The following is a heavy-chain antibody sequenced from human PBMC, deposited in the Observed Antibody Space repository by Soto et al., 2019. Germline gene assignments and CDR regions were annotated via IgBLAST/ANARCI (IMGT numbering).Heavy chain of an antibody. CDR3: ATQSAGYCTNGVCFRFDY. J-gene: IGHJ4*02. CDR2: FDPEGGET. CDR1: GYTLTELS. V-gene: IGHV1-24*01. D-gene: IGHD2-8*01. Sequence: QVRLVQSGAEVKKPGASVKVSCKVSGYTLTELSMHWVRQAPGKGLEWMGGFDPEGGETIYAQKFQGRVTMTEDTSTDTAYMELSSLRSEDTAVYYCATQSAGYCTNGVCFRFDYWGQGTLVTVSS.